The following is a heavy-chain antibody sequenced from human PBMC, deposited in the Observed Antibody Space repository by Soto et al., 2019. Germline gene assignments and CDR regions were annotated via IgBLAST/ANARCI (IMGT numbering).Heavy chain of an antibody. V-gene: IGHV4-31*03. D-gene: IGHD2-2*01. CDR2: IYYSGST. CDR3: ARGTQLLHAFDI. J-gene: IGHJ3*02. Sequence: LSLTCTVSGGSISSCGYYWSWIRQHPGKGLEWIGYIYYSGSTYYNPSLKSRVTISVDTSKNQFSLKLSSETAADTAVYYCARGTQLLHAFDIWGQGTMVTVSS. CDR1: GGSISSCGYY.